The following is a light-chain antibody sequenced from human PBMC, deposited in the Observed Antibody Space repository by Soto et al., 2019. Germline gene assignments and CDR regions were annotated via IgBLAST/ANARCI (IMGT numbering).Light chain of an antibody. J-gene: IGKJ1*01. CDR2: AAS. Sequence: DIQMTQSPSSLSASVGDRVTITCRASQSITNYLNWYQQKPGKAPKLLIYAASSLQSGVPSRFSGSESGTDFTLSISSLQPEDVATYYCQQSYSTPWTFGQGTQVEIK. V-gene: IGKV1-39*01. CDR1: QSITNY. CDR3: QQSYSTPWT.